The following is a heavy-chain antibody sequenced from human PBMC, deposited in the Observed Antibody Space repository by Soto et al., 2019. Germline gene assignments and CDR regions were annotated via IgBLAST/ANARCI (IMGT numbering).Heavy chain of an antibody. CDR1: GGSISSSSYY. CDR2: IYYSGST. D-gene: IGHD1-20*01. CDR3: ESHNWNDKDV. V-gene: IGHV4-39*01. J-gene: IGHJ6*02. Sequence: SETLSLTCTVSGGSISSSSYYWGWIRQPPGKGLEWIGSIYYSGSTYYNPSLKSRVTISVDTSKNQFSLKLSSVTAADTAVYYCESHNWNDKDVWGQGTTVTVSS.